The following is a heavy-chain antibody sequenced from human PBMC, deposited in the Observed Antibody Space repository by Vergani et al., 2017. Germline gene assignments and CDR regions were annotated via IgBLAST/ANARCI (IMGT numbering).Heavy chain of an antibody. CDR1: GYSFTSYW. Sequence: EVQLVPSFAELHQPGESLKISCKGSGYSFTSYWIGWVRQMPGKGLEWMGIIYPGDSDTRYSPSFQGQVTISADKSISTAYLQWSSLKAADTAMYYCARRGILTGDYRHDAFDIWGQGTMVTVSS. V-gene: IGHV5-51*01. D-gene: IGHD3-9*01. J-gene: IGHJ3*02. CDR3: ARRGILTGDYRHDAFDI. CDR2: IYPGDSDT.